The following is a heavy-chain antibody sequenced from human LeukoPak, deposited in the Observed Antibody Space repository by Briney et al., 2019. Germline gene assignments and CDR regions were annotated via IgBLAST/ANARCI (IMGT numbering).Heavy chain of an antibody. CDR3: ARDKEGYSGYDYYFDY. CDR2: ISYDGSNK. J-gene: IGHJ4*02. Sequence: PGRSLRLSCAAPGFTLSSYAIHWVRQAPGKGLEWVAVISYDGSNKYYADSVKGRFTISRDNSKNTLYLQMNSLRAEDTAVYYCARDKEGYSGYDYYFDYWGQGTLVTVSS. V-gene: IGHV3-30-3*01. CDR1: GFTLSSYA. D-gene: IGHD5-12*01.